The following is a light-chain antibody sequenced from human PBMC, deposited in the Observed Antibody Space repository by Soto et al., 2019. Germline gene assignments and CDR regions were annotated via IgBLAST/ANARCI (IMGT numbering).Light chain of an antibody. Sequence: IGLPQSPGTLSLSPGERATLSCRASQSISSGYLAWYQQKPGQAPRLLLYGASYRATDFPARFSDSGSGTDFTLTISRMEPEDFAVYYCQWQKYDYYPVSTFGQGPKLEIK. J-gene: IGKJ2*01. CDR3: QWQKYDYYPVST. V-gene: IGKV3-20*01. CDR2: GAS. CDR1: QSISSGY.